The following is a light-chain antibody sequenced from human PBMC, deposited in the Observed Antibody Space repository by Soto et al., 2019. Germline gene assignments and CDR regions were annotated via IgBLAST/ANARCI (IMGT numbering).Light chain of an antibody. Sequence: DIQMTQSPSSLSAFVGDRVTITCQASQDIKIYLNWYQQRPGKAPKLLIYDASNLATGVPSRFSGGGSETDFTFTISSLQPEDTATYYCQQYCNLPLSFGGGTKVEIK. CDR2: DAS. CDR1: QDIKIY. CDR3: QQYCNLPLS. V-gene: IGKV1-33*01. J-gene: IGKJ4*01.